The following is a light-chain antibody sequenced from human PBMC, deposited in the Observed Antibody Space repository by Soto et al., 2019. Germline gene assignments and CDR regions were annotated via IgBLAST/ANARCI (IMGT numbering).Light chain of an antibody. CDR2: DAS. V-gene: IGKV3-15*01. CDR3: QQYYSWPLT. CDR1: QSTNNY. Sequence: ILMTQSPATLSVSPGERATLSCRASQSTNNYITWYQQKPGQAPRLLIDDASTRATGVPARFSGSGSGTEFTLTISSLQSEDFAVYYCQQYYSWPLTFGGGTKVDIK. J-gene: IGKJ4*01.